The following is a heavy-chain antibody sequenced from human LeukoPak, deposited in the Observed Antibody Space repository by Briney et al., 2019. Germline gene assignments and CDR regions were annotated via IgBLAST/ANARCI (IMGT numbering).Heavy chain of an antibody. CDR2: IIPIFGTA. D-gene: IGHD6-6*01. CDR3: ARGSIAASRYYFDY. V-gene: IGHV1-69*05. CDR1: GGTFSSYA. J-gene: IGHJ4*02. Sequence: SVKVSCKASGGTFSSYAITWVRQAPGQGLEGMGGIIPIFGTANYAHKFQGRVTITTDESTSTAYMELSSLRSEDTAVYYCARGSIAASRYYFDYWGQGTLVTVSS.